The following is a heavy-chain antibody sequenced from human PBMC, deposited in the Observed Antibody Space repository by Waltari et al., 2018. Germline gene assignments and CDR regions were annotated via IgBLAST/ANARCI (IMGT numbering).Heavy chain of an antibody. V-gene: IGHV1-69*05. D-gene: IGHD3-10*01. Sequence: QVQLVQSGAEVKKPGSSVKVSCKASGGTFSSYAIRWLRQAPGQGLEWMGGLIPIFGTANYAQKFQGRVTITTDESTSTAYMELSSLRSEDTAVYYCARGTMVQGDLFDYWGQGTLVTVSS. CDR2: LIPIFGTA. CDR1: GGTFSSYA. CDR3: ARGTMVQGDLFDY. J-gene: IGHJ4*02.